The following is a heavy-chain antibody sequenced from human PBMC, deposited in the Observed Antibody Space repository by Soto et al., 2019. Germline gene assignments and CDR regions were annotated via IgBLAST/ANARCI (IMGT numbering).Heavy chain of an antibody. Sequence: QVQLVESGGGVVQPGRSLRLSCAASGFTFSSYAMHWVRQAPGKGLEWVAVISYDGSNKYYADSVKGRFTISRDNSKNTLYLQMNSLRAEDTAVYYCARDYIGYCSGGSCYYYYYGMDVWSQGTTVTVSS. J-gene: IGHJ6*02. V-gene: IGHV3-30-3*01. CDR1: GFTFSSYA. CDR2: ISYDGSNK. CDR3: ARDYIGYCSGGSCYYYYYGMDV. D-gene: IGHD2-15*01.